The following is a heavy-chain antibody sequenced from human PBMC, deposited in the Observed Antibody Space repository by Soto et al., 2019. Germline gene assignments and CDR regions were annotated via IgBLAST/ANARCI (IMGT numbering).Heavy chain of an antibody. CDR1: GFTVTSNG. J-gene: IGHJ4*02. CDR3: ARVAPEYSSTPRRFDF. D-gene: IGHD6-13*01. CDR2: ISPNGQGI. V-gene: IGHV3-23*01. Sequence: GGSLRLSCGVSGFTVTSNGVSWVRQAPGKGLEWVSAISPNGQGIWYADSVKGRFTISRDISRNTLDLQMNSLRAEDTAVYHCARVAPEYSSTPRRFDFWGQGTLVTVSS.